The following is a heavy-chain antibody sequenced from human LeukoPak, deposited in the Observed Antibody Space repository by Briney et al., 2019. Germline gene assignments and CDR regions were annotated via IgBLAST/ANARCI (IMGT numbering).Heavy chain of an antibody. Sequence: QPGRSLRLSCAASGFTFEDYAMHWVRQAPGKGLEWVSGISWNSGSIGYADPVKGRFTISRDNAKNSLYLQMNSLRAEDMALYYCAKAGGIAEPYYFDYWGQGTLVTVSS. CDR3: AKAGGIAEPYYFDY. J-gene: IGHJ4*02. D-gene: IGHD6-13*01. CDR1: GFTFEDYA. CDR2: ISWNSGSI. V-gene: IGHV3-9*03.